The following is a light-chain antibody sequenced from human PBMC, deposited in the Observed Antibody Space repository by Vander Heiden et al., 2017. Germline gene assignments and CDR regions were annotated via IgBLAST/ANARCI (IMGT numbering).Light chain of an antibody. V-gene: IGLV2-11*01. Sequence: QSALTQPRLVSGSPGQSVTVSCTGTSSDVGAYNSVSWYQHHPGKAPKLMIYDVRKRPSGVPDRFSGSKSDNTASLAISGLQAEDEADYFCCSYAGSYTYVFGTGTKVTVL. CDR3: CSYAGSYTYV. J-gene: IGLJ1*01. CDR1: SSDVGAYNS. CDR2: DVR.